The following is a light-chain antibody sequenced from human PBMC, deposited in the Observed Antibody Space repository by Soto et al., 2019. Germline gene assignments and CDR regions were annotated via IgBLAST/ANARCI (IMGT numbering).Light chain of an antibody. CDR2: AAS. V-gene: IGKV1-27*01. CDR1: QGISNY. J-gene: IGKJ1*01. CDR3: QKYNSAPRT. Sequence: DIQMTQSPSSLSASVGDRVPITCRARQGISNYLAWYQQKPGKVPKLLIYAASTLQSGVPSRFSGSGSGPDFTLTISSLQPEDVATYYCQKYNSAPRTFGQGTKVEIK.